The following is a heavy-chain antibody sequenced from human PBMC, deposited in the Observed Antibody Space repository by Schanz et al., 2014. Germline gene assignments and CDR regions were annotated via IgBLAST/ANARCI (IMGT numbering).Heavy chain of an antibody. V-gene: IGHV7-4-1*02. J-gene: IGHJ5*02. CDR3: ARGGVVVVTAALNWLDP. CDR1: GYTFTSFA. Sequence: QVQLVQSGSELKKPGASVKVSCKASGYTFTSFAMNWVRQAPGQGLEWMGWINTNNGDPTYAQGFTGRFVFSLDTSLSTAYLQLSSLKAEDTAVYYCARGGVVVVTAALNWLDPWGQGTLATVSS. D-gene: IGHD2-15*01. CDR2: INTNNGDP.